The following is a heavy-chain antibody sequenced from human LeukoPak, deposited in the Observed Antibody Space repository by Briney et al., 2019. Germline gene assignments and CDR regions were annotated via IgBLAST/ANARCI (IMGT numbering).Heavy chain of an antibody. J-gene: IGHJ4*02. D-gene: IGHD2-15*01. CDR3: ARDRRYCSGGTCYLHYFDN. CDR2: IHNSGST. CDR1: GDSISSYY. Sequence: SEPLSLTCTVSGDSISSYYWSWIRQPPGKGLEWIGYIHNSGSTNYSPSLKSRVTISIDTPKNQFSLKLGSVTAADTAVYYCARDRRYCSGGTCYLHYFDNWGQGTLVTVSS. V-gene: IGHV4-59*01.